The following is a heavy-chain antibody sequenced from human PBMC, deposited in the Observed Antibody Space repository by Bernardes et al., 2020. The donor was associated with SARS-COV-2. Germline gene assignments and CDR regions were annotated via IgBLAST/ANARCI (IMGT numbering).Heavy chain of an antibody. D-gene: IGHD4-4*01. CDR1: GFTFRDHY. J-gene: IGHJ6*02. Sequence: GGALIRSCAASGFTFRDHYMDWVRQAPGKGLEWVGRTRNKANSYTTEYAASVKGRFTISRDDSKNSLYLQMNSLKTEDTAVYYCARDSNYAGVYYYYGMDVWGQGTTVTVSS. CDR3: ARDSNYAGVYYYYGMDV. V-gene: IGHV3-72*01. CDR2: TRNKANSYTT.